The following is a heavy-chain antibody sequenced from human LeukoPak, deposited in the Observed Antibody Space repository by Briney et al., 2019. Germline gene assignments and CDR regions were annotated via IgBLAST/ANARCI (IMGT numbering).Heavy chain of an antibody. V-gene: IGHV4-39*01. Sequence: SETLSLTCNVSGASISTGTSYWGWIRQPPGRGLEWIGSIYHSGYTYYNPSLKSRVTISVDTSKNQFSLKLSSLTAADTAVYYCVRGPYYGSGRSDYWGQGTLVTVSS. D-gene: IGHD3-10*01. CDR3: VRGPYYGSGRSDY. J-gene: IGHJ4*02. CDR2: IYHSGYT. CDR1: GASISTGTSY.